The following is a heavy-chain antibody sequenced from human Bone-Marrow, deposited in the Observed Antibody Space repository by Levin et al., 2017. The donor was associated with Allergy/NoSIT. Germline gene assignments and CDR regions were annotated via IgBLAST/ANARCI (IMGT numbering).Heavy chain of an antibody. D-gene: IGHD5-18*01. CDR1: GGSISSGGYY. CDR2: IYYTGST. J-gene: IGHJ4*02. Sequence: TSETLSLTCAVSGGSISSGGYYWSWIHQHPGKGLEWIGYIYYTGSTYYNPSLKSRLTISLDTSENQFSLKLSSVTAADTAVYYCARAPSYAGQFDFWGQGTLVTVSS. V-gene: IGHV4-31*11. CDR3: ARAPSYAGQFDF.